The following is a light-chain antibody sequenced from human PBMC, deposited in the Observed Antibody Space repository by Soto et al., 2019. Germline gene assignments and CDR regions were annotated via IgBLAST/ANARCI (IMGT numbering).Light chain of an antibody. V-gene: IGKV3-15*01. CDR3: QQYKNWYT. CDR1: QSIGYS. J-gene: IGKJ2*01. Sequence: IVMTQSPATLSVSPGERVTLSCRASQSIGYSLAWYQQKPGQAPRLLIQGASNRATGIPVRFSGSGSGTECTLTISSLQSEDFAVYYCQQYKNWYTFGQGTKLEIK. CDR2: GAS.